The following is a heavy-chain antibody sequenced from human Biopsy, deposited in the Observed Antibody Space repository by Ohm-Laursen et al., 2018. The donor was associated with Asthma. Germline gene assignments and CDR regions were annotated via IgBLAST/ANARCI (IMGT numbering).Heavy chain of an antibody. CDR3: ARDGTDMNEAMPKDY. J-gene: IGHJ4*02. V-gene: IGHV3-21*01. Sequence: LTCAASGFTFSSYSMNWVRQAPGKGLEWVSSISSSSSYIYHADSVKGRFTISRDNAKNSLYLQMNSLRAEDTAVYYCARDGTDMNEAMPKDYWGQGTLVTVSS. D-gene: IGHD2-2*01. CDR2: ISSSSSYI. CDR1: GFTFSSYS.